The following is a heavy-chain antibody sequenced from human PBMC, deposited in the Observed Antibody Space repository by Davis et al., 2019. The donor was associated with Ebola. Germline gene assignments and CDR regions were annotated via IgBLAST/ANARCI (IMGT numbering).Heavy chain of an antibody. CDR3: ARGKVGVY. D-gene: IGHD2-2*01. Sequence: PGGSLRLSCTVSGGSISSYYWSWIRQPPGKGLEWIGYIYYSGSTNYNPSLKSRVTISVDTSKNQFSLKLSSVTAADTAVYYCARGKVGVYWGQGTLVTVSS. CDR1: GGSISSYY. V-gene: IGHV4-59*01. CDR2: IYYSGST. J-gene: IGHJ4*02.